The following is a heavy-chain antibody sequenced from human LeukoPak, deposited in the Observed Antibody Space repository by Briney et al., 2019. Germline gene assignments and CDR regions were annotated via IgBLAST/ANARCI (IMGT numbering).Heavy chain of an antibody. CDR3: ATGWLLRRAFGI. Sequence: GRALRLSCAASGFTFDDYAMHWVRQAPGKGLEWVSGISWNSGSIGYADSVKGRFTISRDNAKTSLYLQMSSVRAEDRALYYCATGWLLRRAFGIWGQGTMVTVSS. CDR1: GFTFDDYA. CDR2: ISWNSGSI. D-gene: IGHD5-12*01. J-gene: IGHJ3*02. V-gene: IGHV3-9*01.